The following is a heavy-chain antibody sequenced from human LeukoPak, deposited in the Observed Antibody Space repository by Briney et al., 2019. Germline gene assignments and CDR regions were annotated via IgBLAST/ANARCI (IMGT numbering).Heavy chain of an antibody. CDR3: ARGVRRGITIFGVAGGWFDP. CDR2: IYTNEST. CDR1: GGSISSDY. J-gene: IGHJ5*02. Sequence: PSETLSLTCTVSGGSISSDYWSWIRQPAGKGLEWIGRIYTNESTNYNPSLKSRVTMSVDTSKNQLSLKMISVTDADTAVYYCARGVRRGITIFGVAGGWFDPWGQGTLVTVSS. V-gene: IGHV4-4*07. D-gene: IGHD3-3*01.